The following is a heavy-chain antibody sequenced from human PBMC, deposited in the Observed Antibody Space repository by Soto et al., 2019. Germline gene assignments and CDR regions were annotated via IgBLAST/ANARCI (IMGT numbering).Heavy chain of an antibody. D-gene: IGHD4-4*01. V-gene: IGHV4-28*01. J-gene: IGHJ5*02. CDR1: GYHISSSIL. Sequence: DTPSLTRAVCGYHISSSILRGGIRQSLGKVLEWLGDNHHSGGADYNPSLKSRVTRSVDTSKNQFSLKLSSVTAVDTAVYYCAKIGGLHPEVGWFDPWGQGTLVTVSS. CDR2: NHHSGGA. CDR3: AKIGGLHPEVGWFDP.